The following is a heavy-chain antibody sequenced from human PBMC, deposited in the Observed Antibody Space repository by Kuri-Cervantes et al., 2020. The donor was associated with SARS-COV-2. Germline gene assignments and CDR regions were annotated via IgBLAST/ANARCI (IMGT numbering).Heavy chain of an antibody. V-gene: IGHV2-70*11. CDR1: GFSLNTSGMC. CDR2: IDWDDDK. J-gene: IGHJ4*02. CDR3: ARIQATTVIADY. D-gene: IGHD4-11*01. Sequence: SGPTLVKPTQTLTLTCTFSGFSLNTSGMCVSWIRQPPGKALEWLARIDWDDDKYYNTSLKTRPTISKDTSKNQVVVTMTNMDPVDTATYYCARIQATTVIADYWGQGTLVTVSS.